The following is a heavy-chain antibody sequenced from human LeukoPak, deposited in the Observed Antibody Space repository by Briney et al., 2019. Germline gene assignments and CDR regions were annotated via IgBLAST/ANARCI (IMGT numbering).Heavy chain of an antibody. Sequence: GRSLRLSCAASGFTFSSYGMHWVRQAPGKGLEWVAVIWYDGSNKYYADSVKGRFTISRDNSKNTLYLQMNSLRAEDTAVYYCAKDGISDYYYGMDVWGQGTTVTVSS. CDR1: GFTFSSYG. CDR2: IWYDGSNK. D-gene: IGHD2-15*01. CDR3: AKDGISDYYYGMDV. V-gene: IGHV3-33*06. J-gene: IGHJ6*02.